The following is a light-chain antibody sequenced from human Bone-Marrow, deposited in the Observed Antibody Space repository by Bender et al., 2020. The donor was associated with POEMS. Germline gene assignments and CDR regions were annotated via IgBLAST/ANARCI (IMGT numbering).Light chain of an antibody. CDR2: EGG. J-gene: IGLJ3*02. CDR1: SSDIGTYNL. Sequence: QSALTQPASVSGSPGQSITISCTGTSSDIGTYNLVSWYQQHPGKAPKLMIFEGGKRPSGVSDRFSASKSGNTASLTISGLQADDEADYYCCSYAGSSTWVFGGGTKLTIL. V-gene: IGLV2-23*01. CDR3: CSYAGSSTWV.